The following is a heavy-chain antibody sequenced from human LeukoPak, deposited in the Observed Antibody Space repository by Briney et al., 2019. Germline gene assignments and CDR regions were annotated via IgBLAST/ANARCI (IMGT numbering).Heavy chain of an antibody. D-gene: IGHD6-13*01. CDR3: AKKLMRGAAAVGNYFAS. CDR1: GFIFRDNA. CDR2: ISDSGGST. Sequence: GGSLRLSCGASGFIFRDNAMSWVRQAPGKRLEWVSVISDSGGSTYYADSVKGRFTISRDNSKNTLYLQMNGLRAEDTAVYYCAKKLMRGAAAVGNYFASWVQGTLVTVSS. J-gene: IGHJ4*02. V-gene: IGHV3-23*01.